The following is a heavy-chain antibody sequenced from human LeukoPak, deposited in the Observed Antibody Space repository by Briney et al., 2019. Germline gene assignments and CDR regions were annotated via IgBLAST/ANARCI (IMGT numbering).Heavy chain of an antibody. J-gene: IGHJ3*02. CDR3: ARARLTDYVWGRRTFDI. CDR1: GFTFSSYS. V-gene: IGHV3-21*01. CDR2: ISSSSSYI. Sequence: GGSLRLSCAASGFTFSSYSMNWVRQAPGKGLEWVSSISSSSSYIYYADSVKGRFTISRDNAKKSLYLQMNSLRAEDTAVYYCARARLTDYVWGRRTFDIWGQGTMVTISS. D-gene: IGHD3-16*01.